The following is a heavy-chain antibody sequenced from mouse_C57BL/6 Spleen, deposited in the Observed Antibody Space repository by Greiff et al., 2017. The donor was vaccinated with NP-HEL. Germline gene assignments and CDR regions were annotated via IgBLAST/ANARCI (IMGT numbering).Heavy chain of an antibody. Sequence: LVESGPELVKPGASVKISCKASGYSFTGYYMNWVKQSPEKSLEWIGEINPSTGGTTYNQKFKAKATLTVDKSSSTAYMQLKSLTSEDSAVYYCAPYAMDYWGQGTSVTVSS. CDR3: APYAMDY. CDR1: GYSFTGYY. J-gene: IGHJ4*01. CDR2: INPSTGGT. V-gene: IGHV1-42*01.